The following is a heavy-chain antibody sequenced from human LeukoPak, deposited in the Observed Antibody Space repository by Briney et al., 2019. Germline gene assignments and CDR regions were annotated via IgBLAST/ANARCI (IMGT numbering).Heavy chain of an antibody. Sequence: MSSETLSLTCTVSGGSISSGSYYWSWIRQPAGKGLEWIGRIYTSGSTNYNPSLKSRVTISVDTPKNQFSLKLSSVTAADTAVYYCARSVPAALDAFDIWGQGTMVTVSS. J-gene: IGHJ3*02. D-gene: IGHD2-2*01. CDR2: IYTSGST. CDR3: ARSVPAALDAFDI. CDR1: GGSISSGSYY. V-gene: IGHV4-61*02.